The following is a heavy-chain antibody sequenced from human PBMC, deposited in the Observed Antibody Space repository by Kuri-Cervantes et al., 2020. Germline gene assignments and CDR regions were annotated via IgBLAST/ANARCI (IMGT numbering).Heavy chain of an antibody. J-gene: IGHJ6*02. Sequence: GGSLRLSCAASGFTFSSYAMHWVRQAPGKGLEWVAVISYDGSNKYYADSVKGRFTISRDNSKNTLYLQMNSLRDEDTAVYYCARDYYGSETYYTPYYYGMVVWGQGTTVTVSS. CDR1: GFTFSSYA. CDR3: ARDYYGSETYYTPYYYGMVV. V-gene: IGHV3-30-3*01. D-gene: IGHD3-10*01. CDR2: ISYDGSNK.